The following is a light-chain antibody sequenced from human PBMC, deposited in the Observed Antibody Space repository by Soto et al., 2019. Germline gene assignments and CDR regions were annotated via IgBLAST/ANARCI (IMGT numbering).Light chain of an antibody. CDR3: HQYGSSPYT. Sequence: EIVLTQSPDTLSLSPGERVTLSCRASQSVSSGYLAWYQQKPGQAPRLLIVGASTRATGIPDTFSGSGSGTDFTLTISRLEPEDFAVYYCHQYGSSPYTFGQGTKLEIK. CDR2: GAS. J-gene: IGKJ2*01. CDR1: QSVSSGY. V-gene: IGKV3-20*01.